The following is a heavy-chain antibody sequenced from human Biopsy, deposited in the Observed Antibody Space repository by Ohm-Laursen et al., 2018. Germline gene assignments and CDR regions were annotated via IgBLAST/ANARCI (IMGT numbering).Heavy chain of an antibody. CDR1: GYSFTSYY. J-gene: IGHJ4*02. CDR3: ARNTGWYGDLYYFDY. V-gene: IGHV1-46*01. CDR2: INPSGSTT. Sequence: ASVKVSCKSSGYSFTSYYMHWVRQAPGQGLEWMGMINPSGSTTSYPQIFQGRVTMTRDTSKSTVYMELSSLRSADTAVYFCARNTGWYGDLYYFDYWGQGTLVTVSS. D-gene: IGHD6-19*01.